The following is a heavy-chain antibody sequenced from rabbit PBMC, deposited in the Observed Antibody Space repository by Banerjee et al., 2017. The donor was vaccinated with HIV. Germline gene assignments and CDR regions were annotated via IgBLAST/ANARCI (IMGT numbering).Heavy chain of an antibody. V-gene: IGHV1S40*01. J-gene: IGHJ4*01. Sequence: QSLEESGGDLVKPGASLTLTCTASGFSFSSSYYMCWVRQAPGKGLEWIGCIGTSSGTTWYASWAKGRFTITKTSSTTVTLQMTSLTAADTATYFCARDFTWTSLWGPGTLVTVS. CDR2: IGTSSGTT. CDR3: ARDFTWTSL. CDR1: GFSFSSSYY. D-gene: IGHD1-1*01.